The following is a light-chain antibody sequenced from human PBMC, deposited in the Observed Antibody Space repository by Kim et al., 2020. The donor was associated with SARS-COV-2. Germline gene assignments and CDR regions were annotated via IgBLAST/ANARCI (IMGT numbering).Light chain of an antibody. Sequence: SVGDRLTFTCRASQDSGSYLTWYHQKPGKAPKLLIFDASTLQTGVPSRFSGSGSGTDFSFTITNLQPEDVGTYYCQQYSYLPPLTFGGGTKVDIK. CDR3: QQYSYLPPLT. CDR2: DAS. CDR1: QDSGSY. V-gene: IGKV1-33*01. J-gene: IGKJ4*01.